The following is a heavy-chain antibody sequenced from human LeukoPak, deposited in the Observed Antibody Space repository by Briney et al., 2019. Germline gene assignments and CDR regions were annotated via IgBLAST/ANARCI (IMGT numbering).Heavy chain of an antibody. D-gene: IGHD2-15*01. V-gene: IGHV3-30-3*01. Sequence: GGSLRLSCAASGFTFSSYAMRWVRQAPGKGLEWVSFISYDGSNKDYADSVKGRFTISRDNSKDTLYLQMNILRGEDTAVYYCARDRYSSRRDGYFDSWGQGTLVTVSS. CDR3: ARDRYSSRRDGYFDS. CDR1: GFTFSSYA. CDR2: ISYDGSNK. J-gene: IGHJ4*02.